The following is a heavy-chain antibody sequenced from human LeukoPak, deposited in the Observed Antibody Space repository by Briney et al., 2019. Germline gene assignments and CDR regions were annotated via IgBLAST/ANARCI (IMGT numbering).Heavy chain of an antibody. CDR2: IYYSGTT. CDR3: ASTRGFRYGLDY. V-gene: IGHV4-39*01. D-gene: IGHD5-18*01. J-gene: IGHJ4*02. Sequence: SETLSLTCTVSGGSVSSTSYYWSWIRQPPGKGLEWIGSIYYSGTTYHNPSLKSRVTLSVDTSKNQFSLRLSSVTAADTAVYYCASTRGFRYGLDYWGQGTLVTVSS. CDR1: GGSVSSTSYY.